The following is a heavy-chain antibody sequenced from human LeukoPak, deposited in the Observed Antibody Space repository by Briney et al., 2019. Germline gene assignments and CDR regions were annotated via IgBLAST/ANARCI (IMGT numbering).Heavy chain of an antibody. V-gene: IGHV4-59*11. CDR1: GGSISSHY. Sequence: SETLSLTCTVSGGSISSHYWSWIRQPPGKGPEWIGYIYYSGSTNYNPSLKSRVTISVDTSKNQFSLKLSSVTAADTAVYYCARGEYQLLSRGYYFDYWGQGTLVTVSP. J-gene: IGHJ4*02. CDR2: IYYSGST. CDR3: ARGEYQLLSRGYYFDY. D-gene: IGHD2-2*01.